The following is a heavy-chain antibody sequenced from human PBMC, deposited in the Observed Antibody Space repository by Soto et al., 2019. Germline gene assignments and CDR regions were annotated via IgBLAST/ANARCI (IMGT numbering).Heavy chain of an antibody. V-gene: IGHV1-69*06. CDR3: ARDPVDLFGYLDV. CDR1: GGTFASYS. Sequence: QEELVQSGAEVKKPGSSVNVSCKASGGTFASYSITWLRQAPGQQLEWMGEIIPLMRTVNYAQKFQDRVTITGDRSTSTVYMALNSLRADDTAVYYCARDPVDLFGYLDVWGQGTTVTVSS. CDR2: IIPLMRTV. D-gene: IGHD2-21*01. J-gene: IGHJ6*02.